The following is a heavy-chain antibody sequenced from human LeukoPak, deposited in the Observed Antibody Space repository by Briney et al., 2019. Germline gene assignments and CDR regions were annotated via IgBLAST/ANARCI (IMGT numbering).Heavy chain of an antibody. CDR2: INTNTGNP. J-gene: IGHJ4*02. CDR3: ARDGDYYDISGSFDY. D-gene: IGHD3-22*01. CDR1: GYTFTTYS. V-gene: IGHV7-4-1*02. Sequence: GASVKVSCKASGYTFTTYSMNWVRQAPGQGLEWMGWINTNTGNPTYAQGFTGRFVFSLDTSVSTAYLQISSLKAEDTAVYYCARDGDYYDISGSFDYWGRGTLVTVSS.